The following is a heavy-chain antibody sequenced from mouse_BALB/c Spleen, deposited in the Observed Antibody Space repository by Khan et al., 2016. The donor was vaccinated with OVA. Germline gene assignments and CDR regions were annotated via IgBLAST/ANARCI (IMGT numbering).Heavy chain of an antibody. Sequence: QVQLQQSGAELAKPGASVKMSCKASGYTFTTYWMHWVKQRPGQGLEWIGYINPTSGYTDYNEKFKDRATLSADKYSSTAYMQLSSLTSEDSAVYNWTRDRIDYWGQGTTLTVSS. CDR3: TRDRIDY. J-gene: IGHJ2*01. V-gene: IGHV1-7*01. CDR2: INPTSGYT. CDR1: GYTFTTYW.